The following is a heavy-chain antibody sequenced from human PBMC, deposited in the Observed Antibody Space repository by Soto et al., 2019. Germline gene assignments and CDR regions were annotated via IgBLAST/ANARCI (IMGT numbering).Heavy chain of an antibody. J-gene: IGHJ4*02. D-gene: IGHD4-17*01. Sequence: SVKVSCKASGGTFSSYAISWVRQAPGQGLEWMGGIIPIFGTANYAQKFQGRVTITADESTSTAYMELSSLRSEDTAVYYCARDTLYYGGTGHYFDYWGQGTLVTVSS. CDR3: ARDTLYYGGTGHYFDY. CDR1: GGTFSSYA. CDR2: IIPIFGTA. V-gene: IGHV1-69*13.